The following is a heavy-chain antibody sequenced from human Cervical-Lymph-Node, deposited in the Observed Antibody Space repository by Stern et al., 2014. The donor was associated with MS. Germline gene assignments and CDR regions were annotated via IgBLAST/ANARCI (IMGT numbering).Heavy chain of an antibody. V-gene: IGHV3-30*04. CDR2: MSDDGSNI. Sequence: VQLVQSGGGVVQPGRSLRLSCAASGFTFSNYAMHWVRQAPGKGLEWVALMSDDGSNIDYADSVKGRFTIFRDNSKNTLYMQMNSLRAEDTAVYYCAREGAVAGVYFDNWGQGTLVTVSS. D-gene: IGHD6-19*01. CDR3: AREGAVAGVYFDN. J-gene: IGHJ4*02. CDR1: GFTFSNYA.